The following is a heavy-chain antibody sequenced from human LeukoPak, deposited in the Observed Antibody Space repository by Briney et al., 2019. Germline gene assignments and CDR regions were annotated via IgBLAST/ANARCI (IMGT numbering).Heavy chain of an antibody. J-gene: IGHJ4*02. V-gene: IGHV3-30*02. CDR1: GFTFSSYG. CDR2: IWYDGSNK. CDR3: AKDEGIVLMVYALSIDY. Sequence: PGGSLRLSCAASGFTFSSYGMHWVRQAPGKGLEWVAFIWYDGSNKYYADSVKGRFTISRDNSKNTLYLQMNSLRAEDTAVYYCAKDEGIVLMVYALSIDYWGQGTLVTVSS. D-gene: IGHD2-8*01.